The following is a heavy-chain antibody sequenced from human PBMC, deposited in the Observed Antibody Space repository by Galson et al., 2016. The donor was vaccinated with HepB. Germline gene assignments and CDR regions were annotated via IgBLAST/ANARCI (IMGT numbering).Heavy chain of an antibody. D-gene: IGHD1-26*01. V-gene: IGHV3-30-3*01. CDR3: ARDLGGSYSGGFDS. Sequence: SLRLSCAASGFPFHYYAMHWIRQAPGKGLEWVAVTSHDETKKYYLDSVNGRFTISRDNSRNTPYLQMTSLGVEDTAVYYCARDLGGSYSGGFDSWGPGTLVTVFS. CDR1: GFPFHYYA. J-gene: IGHJ5*01. CDR2: TSHDETKK.